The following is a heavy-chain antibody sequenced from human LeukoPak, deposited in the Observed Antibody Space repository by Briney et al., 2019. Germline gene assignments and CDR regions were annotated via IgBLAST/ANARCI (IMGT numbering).Heavy chain of an antibody. V-gene: IGHV3-23*01. D-gene: IGHD1-14*01. Sequence: PGGSLRLSCEASGFIFTSYHMTWVRQAPGKGLEWVSTISGSGGTTYYADSVRGRFTISRVSSKNTLYLKMTSLRAEDTAVYYCARDDEGRGPDLDFWGQGTLVSVYS. CDR3: ARDDEGRGPDLDF. J-gene: IGHJ4*02. CDR1: GFIFTSYH. CDR2: ISGSGGTT.